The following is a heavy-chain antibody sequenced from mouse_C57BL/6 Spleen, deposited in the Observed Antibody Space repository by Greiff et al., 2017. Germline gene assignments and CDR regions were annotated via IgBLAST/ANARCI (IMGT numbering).Heavy chain of an antibody. CDR2: ISGGGGNT. V-gene: IGHV5-9*01. D-gene: IGHD1-1*01. J-gene: IGHJ2*01. Sequence: EVKLMESGGGLVKPGGSLKLSCAASGFTFSSYTMSWVRQTPEKRLAWVATISGGGGNTYYPDSVKGRFTISRDNAKHTLYLQMSSLRSEDTALYYCARQTITTVVALDYWGQGTTLTVSS. CDR3: ARQTITTVVALDY. CDR1: GFTFSSYT.